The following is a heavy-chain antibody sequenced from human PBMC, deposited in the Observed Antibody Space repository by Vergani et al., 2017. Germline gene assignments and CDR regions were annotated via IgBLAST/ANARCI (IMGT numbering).Heavy chain of an antibody. CDR2: ISSSSSTI. CDR1: GFTFSSYS. V-gene: IGHV3-48*04. Sequence: EVQLVESGGGLVQPGGSLRLSCAASGFTFSSYSMNWVRQAPGKGLEWVSYISSSSSTIYYADSVKGRFTISRDNAKNSLDLQMNSLRAEDTAVYYCARDFEPAAAGPLYDAFDIWGQGTMVTVSS. J-gene: IGHJ3*02. CDR3: ARDFEPAAAGPLYDAFDI. D-gene: IGHD6-13*01.